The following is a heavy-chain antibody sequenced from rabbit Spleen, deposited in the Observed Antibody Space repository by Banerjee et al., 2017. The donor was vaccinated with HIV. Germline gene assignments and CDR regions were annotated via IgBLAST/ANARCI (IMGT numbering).Heavy chain of an antibody. J-gene: IGHJ4*01. CDR3: ARRNIGNYGNYAGAFNL. Sequence: QSLEESGGGLVQPEGSLTLTCTASGFDLSTSYDMCWVRQAPGKGLEWIGYIAGGSDKTWYTSWAKGRFTVSKTSSTTVTLQMTSLTVADAATYFCARRNIGNYGNYAGAFNLWGQGTLVTVS. CDR2: IAGGSDKT. D-gene: IGHD4-2*01. CDR1: GFDLSTSYD. V-gene: IGHV1S40*01.